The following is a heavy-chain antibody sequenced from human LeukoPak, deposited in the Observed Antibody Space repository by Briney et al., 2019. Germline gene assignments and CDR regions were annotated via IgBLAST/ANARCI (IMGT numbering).Heavy chain of an antibody. CDR1: GGSFSGYY. D-gene: IGHD6-13*01. Sequence: SETLSLTCAVYGGSFSGYYWSWIRQPPGKGLEWIGEINHSGSTNYNPSLKSRVTISVDTSKNQFSLKLSSVTAADTAVYYCAREDSSSWYGSRWFDPWGQGTLVTVSS. J-gene: IGHJ5*02. CDR3: AREDSSSWYGSRWFDP. CDR2: INHSGST. V-gene: IGHV4-34*01.